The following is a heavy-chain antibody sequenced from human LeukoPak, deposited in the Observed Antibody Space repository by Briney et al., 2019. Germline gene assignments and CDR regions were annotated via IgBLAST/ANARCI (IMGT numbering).Heavy chain of an antibody. V-gene: IGHV3-30-3*01. CDR2: ISYDRSKA. CDR3: AKGLGVPNDY. D-gene: IGHD1-26*01. CDR1: GFTFSRYA. J-gene: IGHJ4*02. Sequence: PGGSLRLSCAASGFTFSRYAMHWVRQAPGKGLEWVAVISYDRSKAYYADSVKGRFTISRDNSKNTVFLQMNSLSTEDTAMYYCAKGLGVPNDYWGRGTLVTVSS.